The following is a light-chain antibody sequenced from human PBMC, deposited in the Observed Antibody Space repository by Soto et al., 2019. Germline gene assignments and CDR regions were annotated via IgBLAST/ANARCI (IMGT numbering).Light chain of an antibody. CDR2: AAS. CDR1: QSISSY. Sequence: DIQMTHSPSSLSASIGDRVTITCRATQSISSYLNWYQQKPGKAPKLLIYAASSLQSGVPSRFSGSGSGTDFTLTISSLQPEDFATYYCQQSYNTPRTFGQGTMVDI. J-gene: IGKJ1*01. V-gene: IGKV1-39*01. CDR3: QQSYNTPRT.